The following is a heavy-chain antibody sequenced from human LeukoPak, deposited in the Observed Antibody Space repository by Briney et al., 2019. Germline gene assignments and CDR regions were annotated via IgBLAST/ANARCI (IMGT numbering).Heavy chain of an antibody. V-gene: IGHV4-30-4*01. CDR1: DGSISSGDYY. Sequence: SETLSLTCTVSDGSISSGDYYWSLIRQPPGKGLEWIGYIYYSGSTYYNPSLKSRVTISVDTSKNQFSLKLSSVTAADTAVYYCAREVSRWPYYFDYWGQGTLVTVSS. CDR3: AREVSRWPYYFDY. CDR2: IYYSGST. D-gene: IGHD4-23*01. J-gene: IGHJ4*02.